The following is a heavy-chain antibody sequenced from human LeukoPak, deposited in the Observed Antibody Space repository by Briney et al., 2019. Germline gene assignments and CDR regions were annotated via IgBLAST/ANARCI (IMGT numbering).Heavy chain of an antibody. J-gene: IGHJ5*02. D-gene: IGHD3-9*01. CDR3: VRDRDDWYRPDR. Sequence: ASVKVSCKASGYSFSDFYLNWVRQAPGQGLEWMGWINPNSADTNYAQKFQGRVTMTRDTSITTAYMELARLRSDDTAVYYCVRDRDDWYRPDRWGQGTLVTVSS. CDR2: INPNSADT. CDR1: GYSFSDFY. V-gene: IGHV1-2*02.